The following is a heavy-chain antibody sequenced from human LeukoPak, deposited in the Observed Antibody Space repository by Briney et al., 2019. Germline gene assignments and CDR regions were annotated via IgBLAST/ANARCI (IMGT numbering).Heavy chain of an antibody. V-gene: IGHV3-7*01. CDR3: ARDLGDYYDSSGYGLDAFDI. CDR2: IKQDGSEK. Sequence: GGSLRLSCAASGFTFSSYWTSWVRQAPGKGLEWVANIKQDGSEKYYVDSVKGRFTISRDNAKNSLYLQMNSLRAKDTAVYYCARDLGDYYDSSGYGLDAFDIWGQGTMVTVSS. D-gene: IGHD3-22*01. J-gene: IGHJ3*02. CDR1: GFTFSSYW.